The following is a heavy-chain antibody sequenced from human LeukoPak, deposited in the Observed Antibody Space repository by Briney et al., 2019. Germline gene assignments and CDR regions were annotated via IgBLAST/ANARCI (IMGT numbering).Heavy chain of an antibody. CDR2: ISSSSSSTI. CDR1: GFTFSSYS. V-gene: IGHV3-48*04. CDR3: ARDLYSSSWYFDY. J-gene: IGHJ4*02. D-gene: IGHD6-13*01. Sequence: GGSLRLSCAASGFTFSSYSMNWVRQAPGKGLEWVSYISSSSSSTIYYADSVKGRFTISRDNAKNSLYLQMNSLRAEDTAVYYCARDLYSSSWYFDYWGQGTLVTVSS.